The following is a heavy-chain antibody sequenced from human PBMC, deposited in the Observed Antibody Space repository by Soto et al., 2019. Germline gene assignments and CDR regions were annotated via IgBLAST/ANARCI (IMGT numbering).Heavy chain of an antibody. V-gene: IGHV4-4*07. CDR2: IYSTGST. Sequence: QVQLQESGPGLVKASETLSLTCTVSSGSFRTYYWSWIRQPAGQGLEWIGRIYSTGSTLYKPSLKSRITMSVDTSKNQFSLKLSSVTAADTAVYYCAGGAAADYFDYWGQGTLVTVSS. J-gene: IGHJ4*02. CDR3: AGGAAADYFDY. D-gene: IGHD6-13*01. CDR1: SGSFRTYY.